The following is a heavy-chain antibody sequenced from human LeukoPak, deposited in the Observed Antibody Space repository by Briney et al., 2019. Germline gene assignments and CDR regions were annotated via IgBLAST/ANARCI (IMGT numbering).Heavy chain of an antibody. D-gene: IGHD6-13*01. CDR2: SSSSTI. V-gene: IGHV3-48*01. CDR3: ARERQQLGGSFDY. CDR1: GFTFNSYW. Sequence: GGSLRLSCAASGFTFNSYWMHWVRQGPGKGLEWVSYSSSSTIYYADSVKGRFTISRDNAKNSLYLQMNSLRAEDTAVYYCARERQQLGGSFDYWGQGTLVTVSS. J-gene: IGHJ4*02.